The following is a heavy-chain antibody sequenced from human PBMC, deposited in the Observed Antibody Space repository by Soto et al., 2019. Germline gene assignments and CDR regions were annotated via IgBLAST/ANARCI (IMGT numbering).Heavy chain of an antibody. V-gene: IGHV1-2*02. D-gene: IGHD3-3*01. CDR2: INPNSGGT. CDR1: GYTFTGYY. J-gene: IGHJ4*02. CDR3: ASWGSYYDFWSGYVGYYFDY. Sequence: ASVKVSCKASGYTFTGYYMHWVRQAPGQGLEWMGWINPNSGGTNYAQKFQGRVTMTRDTSISTAYMELSRLRSDDTAVYYCASWGSYYDFWSGYVGYYFDYWGQGTLVTV.